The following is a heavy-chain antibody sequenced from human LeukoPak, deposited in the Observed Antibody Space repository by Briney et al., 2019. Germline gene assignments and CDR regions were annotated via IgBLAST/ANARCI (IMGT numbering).Heavy chain of an antibody. V-gene: IGHV4-4*09. CDR2: IYTSGST. CDR1: GGSISSYF. Sequence: SETLSLTCTVSGGSISSYFWSWIRQPPGKGLEWIGYIYTSGSTNYNPSLKSRVTISVDTSKNQFSLKLSSVTAADTAVYYCARGYFPTIFGVAYDYWGQGTLVTISS. CDR3: ARGYFPTIFGVAYDY. D-gene: IGHD3-3*01. J-gene: IGHJ4*02.